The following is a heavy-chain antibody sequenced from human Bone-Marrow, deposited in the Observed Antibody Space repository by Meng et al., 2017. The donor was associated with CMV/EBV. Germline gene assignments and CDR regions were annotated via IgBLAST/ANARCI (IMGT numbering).Heavy chain of an antibody. CDR3: ARAYSTSWYSENWFGP. Sequence: YAMRWFRPAPGKGLECVSAISVSGTSTYYADSLKGRFTISRDYSTNTLFLQMNSLRAEDTAVFYCARAYSTSWYSENWFGPWGQGTLVTVSS. J-gene: IGHJ5*02. D-gene: IGHD6-13*01. CDR1: YA. CDR2: ISVSGTST. V-gene: IGHV3-23*01.